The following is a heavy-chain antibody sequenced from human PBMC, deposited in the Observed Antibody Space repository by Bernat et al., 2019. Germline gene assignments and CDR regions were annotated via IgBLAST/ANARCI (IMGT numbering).Heavy chain of an antibody. J-gene: IGHJ4*02. D-gene: IGHD3-10*01. V-gene: IGHV1-46*03. CDR1: GYTFTSYY. CDR2: INPSGGST. CDR3: ARGITALWVDY. Sequence: QVQLVQSGAEVKKPGASVKVSCKASGYTFTSYYMHWVRQAPGQGLEWMGIINPSGGSTSYAKKFQGRVTMTRDTSKSTVYMEVSSLGYEDTAVYYCARGITALWVDYWGQGTLVTVSS.